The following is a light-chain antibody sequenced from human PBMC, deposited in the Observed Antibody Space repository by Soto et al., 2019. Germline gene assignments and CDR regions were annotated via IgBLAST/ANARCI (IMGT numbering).Light chain of an antibody. V-gene: IGKV3-15*01. Sequence: EIVMTQPPATLSVSPGERVTLSCRASQSVSSRLAWYQQKPGQSPRLLIHGATTRATGIPARFSGSGSGTEFTLTISSLQSEDFAVYYCQQYNNWPRTFGQGTKVDNK. CDR1: QSVSSR. CDR3: QQYNNWPRT. CDR2: GAT. J-gene: IGKJ1*01.